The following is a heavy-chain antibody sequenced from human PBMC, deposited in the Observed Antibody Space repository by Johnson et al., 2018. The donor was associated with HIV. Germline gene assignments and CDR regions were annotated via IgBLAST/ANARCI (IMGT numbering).Heavy chain of an antibody. J-gene: IGHJ3*02. V-gene: IGHV3-64*01. Sequence: MQLVESGGGLVQPGGSLRLSCAASGFTFSSYAMHWVRQAPGKGLEYVSAISSNGGSTYYANSVKGRFTISRDNSKNTLYLQMGSLRAEDMAVSYCPRAGGSSLAFDIWGQGTMVPVSS. D-gene: IGHD6-6*01. CDR3: PRAGGSSLAFDI. CDR1: GFTFSSYA. CDR2: ISSNGGST.